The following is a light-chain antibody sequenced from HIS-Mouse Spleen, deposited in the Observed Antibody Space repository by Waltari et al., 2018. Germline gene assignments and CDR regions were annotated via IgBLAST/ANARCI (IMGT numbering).Light chain of an antibody. CDR1: SGINVGTYR. CDR2: YKSDSDK. V-gene: IGLV5-45*03. J-gene: IGLJ2*01. CDR3: MIWHSSAVV. Sequence: QAVLTQPSSLSASPGASASLTYTLRSGINVGTYRIYWYQQKPGSPPQYLLRYKSDSDKQQGSGVPSRFSGSKDASANAGILLISGLQSEDEADYYCMIWHSSAVVFGGGTKLTVL.